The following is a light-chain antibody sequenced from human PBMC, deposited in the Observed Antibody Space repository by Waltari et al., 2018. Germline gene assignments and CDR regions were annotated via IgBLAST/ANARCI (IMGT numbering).Light chain of an antibody. J-gene: IGLJ6*01. CDR2: NNN. Sequence: QAVLTQPPSASGAPGQSVSISCSGSNTKIGSNYVYWYQQLPGTAPKLLIYNNNQRPSGVPDRFSGSKSGTSASLAITGLRSEDEADYYCAGWDNSLTGDVFGSGTKLTVL. CDR1: NTKIGSNY. CDR3: AGWDNSLTGDV. V-gene: IGLV1-47*02.